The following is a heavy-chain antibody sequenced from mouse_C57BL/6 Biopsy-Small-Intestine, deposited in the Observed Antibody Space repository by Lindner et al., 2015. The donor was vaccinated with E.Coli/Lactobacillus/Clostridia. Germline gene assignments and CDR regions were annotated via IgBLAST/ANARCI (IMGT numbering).Heavy chain of an antibody. J-gene: IGHJ4*01. Sequence: SVKVSCKASGYTFSNYGISWVRQAPGQGLEWMGWISPYNGNTDYAQKLQGRVTMTTDTSSSTAYMELRSLKSDDTAVYYCARDVLMWDSYYYGSGSRSDIWGQGTLVTVSS. CDR1: GYTFSNYG. CDR3: ARDVLMWDSYYYGSGSRSDI. D-gene: IGHD1-1*02. V-gene: IGHV1-20*01. CDR2: ISPYNGNT.